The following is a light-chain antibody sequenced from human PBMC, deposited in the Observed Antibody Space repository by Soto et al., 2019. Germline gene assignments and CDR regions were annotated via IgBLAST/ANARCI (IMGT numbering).Light chain of an antibody. Sequence: QSALTQPASVSGSPGQSITISCTGTSSDVGTYNLVSWYQQHPGKAPKLMIYEVSKWPSGVSNRFSGSKSGNTASLTISGLQAENEADYSCCSYAGSTTYVHGTGTKLTVL. V-gene: IGLV2-23*02. CDR1: SSDVGTYNL. J-gene: IGLJ1*01. CDR3: CSYAGSTTYV. CDR2: EVS.